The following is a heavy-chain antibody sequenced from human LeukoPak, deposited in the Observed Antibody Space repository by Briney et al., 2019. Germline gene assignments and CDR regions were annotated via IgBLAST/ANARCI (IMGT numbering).Heavy chain of an antibody. Sequence: SETLSLTCTVSGGSISSYYWSWIRQPAGKGLEWIGRIYSSGSINYNPSLKSRVTMSVDTSKNQFSLKLTSVTAADTAVYYCARDMEQLRYYYYMDVWGKGTPVTVSS. V-gene: IGHV4-4*07. CDR1: GGSISSYY. CDR2: IYSSGSI. J-gene: IGHJ6*03. D-gene: IGHD6-6*01. CDR3: ARDMEQLRYYYYMDV.